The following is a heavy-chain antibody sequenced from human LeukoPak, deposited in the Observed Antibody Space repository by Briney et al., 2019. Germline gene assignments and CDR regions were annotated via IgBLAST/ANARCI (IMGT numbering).Heavy chain of an antibody. D-gene: IGHD3-9*01. CDR2: IYYSGST. V-gene: IGHV4-59*01. J-gene: IGHJ4*02. Sequence: SETLSLPCTVSGGSISSYYWSWIRQPPGKGLEWIGYIYYSGSTNYNPSLKSRVTISVDTSKNQFSLKLSSVTAADTAVYYCARVGILTGLDYWGQGTLVTVSS. CDR3: ARVGILTGLDY. CDR1: GGSISSYY.